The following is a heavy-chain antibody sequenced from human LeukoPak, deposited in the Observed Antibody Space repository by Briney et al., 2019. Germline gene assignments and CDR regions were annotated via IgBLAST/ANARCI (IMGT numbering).Heavy chain of an antibody. CDR3: TRSSGWSFFDC. J-gene: IGHJ4*02. V-gene: IGHV4-59*01. D-gene: IGHD6-19*01. CDR1: GGSISSYY. CDR2: INYSGNT. Sequence: SETLSLTCTVSGGSISSYYWSWIRQTPGKGLEWIGCINYSGNTDYSPSLKSRLTISVDTSKNQFSLRLRSVTAADTAVYYCTRSSGWSFFDCWGQGSLVTVSS.